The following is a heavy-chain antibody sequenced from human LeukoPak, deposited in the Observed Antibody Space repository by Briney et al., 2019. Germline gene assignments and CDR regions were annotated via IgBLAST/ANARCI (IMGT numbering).Heavy chain of an antibody. CDR3: ARGRRYSYGAGYYYYYYMDV. CDR1: GGSFSGYY. CDR2: INHSGST. J-gene: IGHJ6*03. V-gene: IGHV4-34*01. Sequence: SETLSLTCAVYGGSFSGYYWSWIRQPPGKGLEWSGEINHSGSTNYNPSLKSRVTISVDTPKNQFSLKLSSVTAADTAVYYCARGRRYSYGAGYYYYYYMDVWGKGTTVTVSS. D-gene: IGHD5-18*01.